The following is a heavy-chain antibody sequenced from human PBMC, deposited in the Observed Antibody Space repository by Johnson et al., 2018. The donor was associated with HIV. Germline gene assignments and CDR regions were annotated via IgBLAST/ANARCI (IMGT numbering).Heavy chain of an antibody. Sequence: VQLVESGGGLVQPGGSLRLSCAASGFTFSSYWMSWVRQAPGKGLEWVANIKQDGSEKYYVDSVKGRFTISRDNAKNSLYLQMNSLRAEDTAVYYCAREVRRWLQFDAFDIWGQGTMLTVSS. CDR1: GFTFSSYW. CDR2: IKQDGSEK. CDR3: AREVRRWLQFDAFDI. D-gene: IGHD5-24*01. V-gene: IGHV3-7*01. J-gene: IGHJ3*02.